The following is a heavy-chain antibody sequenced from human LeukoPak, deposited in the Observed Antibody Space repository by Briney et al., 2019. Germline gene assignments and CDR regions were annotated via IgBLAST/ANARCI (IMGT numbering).Heavy chain of an antibody. Sequence: SLRLSCDASGFNFNAYAMHWVRQAPGKGLEWVSGISWHSANIDYADSVKGRFTISRDNAKNSLYLQMNSLRAEDTAVYYCATTGVDSSGYYGYWGQGTLVTVSS. CDR3: ATTGVDSSGYYGY. CDR1: GFNFNAYA. V-gene: IGHV3-9*01. D-gene: IGHD3-22*01. J-gene: IGHJ4*02. CDR2: ISWHSANI.